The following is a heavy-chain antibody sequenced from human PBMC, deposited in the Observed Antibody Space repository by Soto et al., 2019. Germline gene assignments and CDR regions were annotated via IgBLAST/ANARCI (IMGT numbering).Heavy chain of an antibody. CDR2: IYYSGST. Sequence: SETLSLTCTVSGGSISSGDYYWSWIRQPPGKGLEWIGYIYYSGSTYYNPSLKSRVTISVDTSKNQFSLKLSSVTAADTAVYYCARGHTIAARPGDNWFDPWGQGTLVTV. CDR1: GGSISSGDYY. D-gene: IGHD6-6*01. CDR3: ARGHTIAARPGDNWFDP. V-gene: IGHV4-30-4*01. J-gene: IGHJ5*02.